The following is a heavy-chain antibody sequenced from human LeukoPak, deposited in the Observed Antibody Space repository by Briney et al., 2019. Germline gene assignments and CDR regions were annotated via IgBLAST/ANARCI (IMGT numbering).Heavy chain of an antibody. CDR2: ISYDGSNK. V-gene: IGHV3-30-3*01. CDR3: ARTGLEEELHYYFDY. J-gene: IGHJ4*02. Sequence: GGSLRLSCAASGFTFSSYAMHWVRQAPGKGLEWVAVISYDGSNKYYADSVKGRFTISRDDSKNTLYLQMNSLRAEDTAVYYCARTGLEEELHYYFDYWGQGTLVTVSS. D-gene: IGHD1-7*01. CDR1: GFTFSSYA.